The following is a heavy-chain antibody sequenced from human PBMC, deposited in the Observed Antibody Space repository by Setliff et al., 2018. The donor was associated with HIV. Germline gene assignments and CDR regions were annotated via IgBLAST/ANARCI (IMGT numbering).Heavy chain of an antibody. V-gene: IGHV4-31*03. CDR1: GVSVSSGGYY. J-gene: IGHJ1*01. CDR3: ARGESSTWDLAEHSQH. Sequence: PSETLSLTCTVSGVSVSSGGYYWSWIRQHPGKGLEWIGDVHHTGTTYLNPSLKSRITISVDTSKNQFSLKLGFVTAADTAVYHCARGESSTWDLAEHSQHWGHGTLVTVSS. CDR2: VHHTGTT. D-gene: IGHD2-2*01.